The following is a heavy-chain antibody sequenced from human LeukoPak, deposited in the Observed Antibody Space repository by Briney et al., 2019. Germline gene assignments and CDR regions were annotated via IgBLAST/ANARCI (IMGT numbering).Heavy chain of an antibody. Sequence: GGSLTLSCAASGFSFSSCGMHWVRQAPGKGLEWVAVIWSDGSTKYYADSVKGRFTISRDNSRNTLYMQMNSLRAEDTAVYYCAKTRAMDSSGYYFDYWGRGILVTVSS. CDR2: IWSDGSTK. D-gene: IGHD3-22*01. CDR1: GFSFSSCG. CDR3: AKTRAMDSSGYYFDY. J-gene: IGHJ4*02. V-gene: IGHV3-33*06.